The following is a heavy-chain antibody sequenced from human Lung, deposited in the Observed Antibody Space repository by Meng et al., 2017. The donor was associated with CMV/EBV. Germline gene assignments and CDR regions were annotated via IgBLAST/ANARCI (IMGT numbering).Heavy chain of an antibody. V-gene: IGHV3-21*01. CDR3: AREGYYYDSGNYYYYFDH. D-gene: IGHD3-10*01. CDR1: RFTFSSYS. Sequence: GESLKISCAASRFTFSSYSMNWVRQAPGKGLEWVSSISSSSSYIYYADSVKGRFTISRDNVKSSLYLQMNSLRAEDTAVYYCAREGYYYDSGNYYYYFDHWGQGTLVTVSS. CDR2: ISSSSSYI. J-gene: IGHJ4*02.